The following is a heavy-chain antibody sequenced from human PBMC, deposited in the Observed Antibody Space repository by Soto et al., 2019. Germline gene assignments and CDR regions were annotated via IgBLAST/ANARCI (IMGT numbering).Heavy chain of an antibody. CDR2: ITPIFGTA. CDR3: ARSSTGWNYGALAGYFDY. Sequence: SVKVSCKASGGTFSSYAISWVRQAPGQGLEWMGGITPIFGTANYAQKFQGRVTITADESTSTAYMELSSLRSEDTAVYYCARSSTGWNYGALAGYFDYWGQGTLVTVSS. J-gene: IGHJ4*02. D-gene: IGHD1-7*01. V-gene: IGHV1-69*13. CDR1: GGTFSSYA.